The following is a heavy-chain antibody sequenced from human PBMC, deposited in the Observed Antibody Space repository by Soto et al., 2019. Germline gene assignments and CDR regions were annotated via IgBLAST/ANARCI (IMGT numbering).Heavy chain of an antibody. D-gene: IGHD3-10*01. Sequence: GGSLRLSCAASGFTFSSYWMSWVRQAPGKGLEWVANIKQDGSEKYYVDSVKGRLTISRDNAKNSLYLQMKSLRAEETAVYYCARVGRQSLYYYGSGTPGDYFDYWGQGTLVTVSS. V-gene: IGHV3-7*01. CDR2: IKQDGSEK. CDR3: ARVGRQSLYYYGSGTPGDYFDY. J-gene: IGHJ4*02. CDR1: GFTFSSYW.